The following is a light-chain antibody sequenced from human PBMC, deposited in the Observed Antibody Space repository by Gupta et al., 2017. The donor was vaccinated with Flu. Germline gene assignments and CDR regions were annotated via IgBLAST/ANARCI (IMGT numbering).Light chain of an antibody. CDR1: QRISDY. CDR3: QQNYRAPYN. Sequence: DIQMTQSPSSLSASVGDGVTITCRASQRISDYLSWYQQIPGKAPRLLIYEKSTLQSGVPSRFSGSGSGTEFTLTITGLQPEDFATYFCQQNYRAPYNFGRGTSLQIK. CDR2: EKS. J-gene: IGKJ2*01. V-gene: IGKV1-39*01.